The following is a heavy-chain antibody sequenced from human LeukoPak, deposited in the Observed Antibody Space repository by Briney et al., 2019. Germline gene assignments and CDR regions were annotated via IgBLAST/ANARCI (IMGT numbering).Heavy chain of an antibody. V-gene: IGHV1-18*01. CDR2: ISAYNGHT. CDR1: GYTFTSYG. J-gene: IGHJ6*03. Sequence: SVKVSCKASGYTFTSYGISWVRQAPGQGPEWMGWISAYNGHTNYAQKFQGRVTMTTDTSTSTAYMELSSLRSEDTAVYYCARDLTPLSYRRLHYMDVWGKGTTVTISS. D-gene: IGHD1-26*01. CDR3: ARDLTPLSYRRLHYMDV.